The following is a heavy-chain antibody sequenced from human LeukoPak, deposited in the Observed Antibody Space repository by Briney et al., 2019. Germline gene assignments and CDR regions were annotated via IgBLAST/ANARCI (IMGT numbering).Heavy chain of an antibody. J-gene: IGHJ4*02. V-gene: IGHV4-61*02. Sequence: PSETLSLTCTVSGGSISSGSYYWSWIRQPAGKGLEWIGRIYTSGSTNYNPSLKSRVTILVDTSKNQFSLKLSSVTAADTAVYYCATSSIAAPDFDYWGQGTLVTVSS. CDR2: IYTSGST. CDR3: ATSSIAAPDFDY. D-gene: IGHD6-6*01. CDR1: GGSISSGSYY.